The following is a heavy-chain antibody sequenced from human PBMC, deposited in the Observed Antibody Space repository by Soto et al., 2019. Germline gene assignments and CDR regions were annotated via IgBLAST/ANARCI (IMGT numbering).Heavy chain of an antibody. V-gene: IGHV3-23*01. CDR1: GFTFSSYA. J-gene: IGHJ6*02. CDR3: ARARCSSTSCYRVDYYYYGMDV. CDR2: ISGSGGST. Sequence: EVQLLESGGGLVQPGGSLRLSCAASGFTFSSYAMSWVRQAPGKGLEWVSAISGSGGSTYYADSVKGRFTISRDNAKNSLYLQMNSLRAEDTAVYYCARARCSSTSCYRVDYYYYGMDVWGQGTTVTVSS. D-gene: IGHD2-2*02.